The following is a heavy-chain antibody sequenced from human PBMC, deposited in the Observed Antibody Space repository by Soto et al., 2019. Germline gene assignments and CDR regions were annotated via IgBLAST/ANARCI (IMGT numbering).Heavy chain of an antibody. D-gene: IGHD2-2*01. CDR3: ALTLWSTSWGYYYYGMDV. CDR2: IIPILGIA. J-gene: IGHJ6*02. Sequence: QVQLVQSGAEVKKPGSSVKVSCKASGGTFSSYTISWVRQAPGQGLEWMGRIIPILGIANYAQKFQGRVTITADKSTSTAYMELSSLRSEDTAVYYCALTLWSTSWGYYYYGMDVWGQGTTVTVSS. CDR1: GGTFSSYT. V-gene: IGHV1-69*02.